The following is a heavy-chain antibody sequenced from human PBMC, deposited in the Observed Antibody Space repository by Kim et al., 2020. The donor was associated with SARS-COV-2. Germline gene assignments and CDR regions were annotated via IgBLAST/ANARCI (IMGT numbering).Heavy chain of an antibody. J-gene: IGHJ4*02. D-gene: IGHD1-26*01. CDR3: ARGGSYAVVPYDY. CDR1: GGSISSYY. V-gene: IGHV4-59*01. CDR2: IYYSGST. Sequence: SETLSLTCTVSGGSISSYYWSWIRQPPGKGLEWIGYIYYSGSTNYNPSLKSRVTISVDTSKNQFSLKLSSVTAADTAVYYCARGGSYAVVPYDYWGQGTLVTVSS.